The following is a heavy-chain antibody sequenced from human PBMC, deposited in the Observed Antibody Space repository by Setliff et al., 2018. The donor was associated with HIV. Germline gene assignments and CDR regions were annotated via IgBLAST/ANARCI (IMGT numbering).Heavy chain of an antibody. D-gene: IGHD3-16*01. CDR2: VDPQDGET. CDR3: AKVGGAYGPFGEDYFDY. CDR1: GYTFTDYY. Sequence: ASVKVSCKASGYTFTDYYIDWVQQAPGGGLEWVGRVDPQDGETKYAEKFRDRVTITADTSIDTAYMELSRLRSEDTALYYCAKVGGAYGPFGEDYFDYWGQGTLVTVSS. V-gene: IGHV1-69-2*01. J-gene: IGHJ4*02.